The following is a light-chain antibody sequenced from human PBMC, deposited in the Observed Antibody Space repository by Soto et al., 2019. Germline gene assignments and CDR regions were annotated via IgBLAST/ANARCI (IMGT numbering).Light chain of an antibody. CDR2: DAS. CDR1: QSISSC. V-gene: IGKV1-5*01. Sequence: DIKMTQSPSTLSASVGDRVTIPCRASQSISSCLAWYQQKPGKAPKLLIYDASSLESGVPSRFSGSGSGTEFTLTISSLQPDDFATYYCQQYNSYSRTFGQGTKVDIK. J-gene: IGKJ1*01. CDR3: QQYNSYSRT.